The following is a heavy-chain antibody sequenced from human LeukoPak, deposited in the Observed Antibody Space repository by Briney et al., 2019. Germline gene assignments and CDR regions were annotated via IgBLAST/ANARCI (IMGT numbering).Heavy chain of an antibody. D-gene: IGHD5-24*01. CDR3: AREIATIWSFDI. CDR1: GFTFSRYW. J-gene: IGHJ3*02. CDR2: INSDGSST. V-gene: IGHV3-74*01. Sequence: GGSLRLSCAASGFTFSRYWMHWVRQSPGKGLVWVSRINSDGSSTYYADFVKGRFTISRDNAKNTLYLQMNSLRAEDTAVYYCAREIATIWSFDIWGQGTMVTVSS.